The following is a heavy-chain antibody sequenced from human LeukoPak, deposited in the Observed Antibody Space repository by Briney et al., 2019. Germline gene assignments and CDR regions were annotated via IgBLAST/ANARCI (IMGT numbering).Heavy chain of an antibody. D-gene: IGHD2-2*01. Sequence: SVKVSCKASGGTFSSYAISWVRQAPGQGLEWMGGIIPIFGTANYAQKFQGRVTITADESTSTAYMELSSLKSEDTAVYYCARAPGDCSITSCYVPPPHWFDPWGQGTLVTVSS. CDR3: ARAPGDCSITSCYVPPPHWFDP. J-gene: IGHJ5*02. CDR2: IIPIFGTA. V-gene: IGHV1-69*13. CDR1: GGTFSSYA.